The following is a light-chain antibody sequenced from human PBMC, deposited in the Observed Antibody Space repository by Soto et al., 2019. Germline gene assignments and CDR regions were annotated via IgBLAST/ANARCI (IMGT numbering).Light chain of an antibody. Sequence: DLQMTQSPSTLSASVGDRVTITCRASQSIGTWLAWYQQKPGKAPKFLIYRASILESGVPSRFSGSGSGTDFTLTISSLQPDDFATYYCQHYNDYSGTFGQGAKVEIK. CDR3: QHYNDYSGT. CDR2: RAS. V-gene: IGKV1-5*03. CDR1: QSIGTW. J-gene: IGKJ1*01.